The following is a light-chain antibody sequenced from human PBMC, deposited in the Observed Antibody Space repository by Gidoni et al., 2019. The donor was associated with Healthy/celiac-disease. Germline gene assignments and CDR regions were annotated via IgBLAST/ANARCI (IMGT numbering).Light chain of an antibody. CDR1: QSISSY. V-gene: IGKV1-39*01. J-gene: IGKJ2*01. CDR3: QQSYSTSMYT. Sequence: DTQITQSPSSLSASVGDRVTITCPASQSISSYLNWYQQKPGKAPKLLIYAASSLQSGVPSRFSGSGSGTDFTLTISSLQPEDFATYYCQQSYSTSMYTFGQGTKLEIK. CDR2: AAS.